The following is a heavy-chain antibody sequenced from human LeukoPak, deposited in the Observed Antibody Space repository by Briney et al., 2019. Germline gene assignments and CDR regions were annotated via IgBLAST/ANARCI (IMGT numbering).Heavy chain of an antibody. Sequence: SETLSLTCAVSGYSISRVYYWGWIRQPPGKGLEWFGTIYHSGSTYYNPSLKSRVTISVDTSKNQFSLKLSSVTAADTAVYYCARHLSQMMVGNWFDPWGQGTLVTVSS. J-gene: IGHJ5*02. V-gene: IGHV4-38-2*01. CDR1: GYSISRVYY. D-gene: IGHD1-26*01. CDR3: ARHLSQMMVGNWFDP. CDR2: IYHSGST.